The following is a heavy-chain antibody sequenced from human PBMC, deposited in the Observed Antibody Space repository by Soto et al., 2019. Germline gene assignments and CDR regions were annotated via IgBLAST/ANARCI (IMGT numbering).Heavy chain of an antibody. CDR3: AVRWK. Sequence: EVQLVESGGALVQPGGSLRVSCAASGFSVSNNYMSWVRQAPGKGLEWVAFIYSGGDTFYADSVKGRFSISRDKSRNTLYLQMNSLRVEDTAVNYCAVRWKWGQGTLVTVSS. D-gene: IGHD1-1*01. J-gene: IGHJ4*02. CDR2: IYSGGDT. CDR1: GFSVSNNY. V-gene: IGHV3-66*01.